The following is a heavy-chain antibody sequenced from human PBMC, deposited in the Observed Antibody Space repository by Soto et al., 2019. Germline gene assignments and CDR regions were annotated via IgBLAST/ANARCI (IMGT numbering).Heavy chain of an antibody. CDR1: GFTFRDYY. V-gene: IGHV3-11*05. CDR3: AIDYYYTMDV. J-gene: IGHJ6*02. Sequence: QVQLVESGGGLVRPGGSLRLSCEASGFTFRDYYMTWFRQAPGKGLEWLSYIDSSTKYTNYADSVKGRFTISRDNAKNSLHLQVNSLRADGTAVYYCAIDYYYTMDVWGQGTMVTVSS. CDR2: IDSSTKYT.